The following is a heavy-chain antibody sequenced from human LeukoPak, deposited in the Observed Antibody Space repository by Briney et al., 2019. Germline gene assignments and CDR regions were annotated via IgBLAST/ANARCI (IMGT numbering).Heavy chain of an antibody. CDR1: GFTFSSYA. Sequence: PGGSLRLSCAASGFTFSSYAMSWVRQAPGKGLEWVSAISGSGGSTYYADSVKGRFTISRDNSKNTLYLQMNSLRAEDTAVYYCAREQDNVDTAMVMYYGMDVWGQGTTVTVSS. D-gene: IGHD5-18*01. CDR2: ISGSGGST. CDR3: AREQDNVDTAMVMYYGMDV. V-gene: IGHV3-23*01. J-gene: IGHJ6*02.